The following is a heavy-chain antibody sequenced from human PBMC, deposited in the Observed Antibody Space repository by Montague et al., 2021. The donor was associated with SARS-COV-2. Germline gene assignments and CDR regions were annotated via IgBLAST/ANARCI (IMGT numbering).Heavy chain of an antibody. Sequence: TLSLTCSVSGGSISSGSYYWSWIRQPAGKGLEWIGRIYISGSTNYNPSLKSRVTMSVDTSKNQFSLKLSSVTAADTAVYYCARTVVVPAAMSRYYGMDVWGQGTSVTASS. J-gene: IGHJ6*02. CDR3: ARTVVVPAAMSRYYGMDV. D-gene: IGHD2-2*01. V-gene: IGHV4-61*02. CDR2: IYISGST. CDR1: GGSISSGSYY.